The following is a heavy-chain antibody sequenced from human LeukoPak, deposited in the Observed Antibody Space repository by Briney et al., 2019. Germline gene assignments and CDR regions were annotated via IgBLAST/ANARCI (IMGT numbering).Heavy chain of an antibody. CDR2: TYYRSKWYN. CDR1: GDSVSINSAA. D-gene: IGHD1-26*01. Sequence: SQTLSLTYAISGDSVSINSAAWNWLRQSPGRGLEWLGSTYYRSKWYNDDAVSVKSQITIHPDTSKNHFSLQLNSVTPEDTAVYYCARDRGSVFDWGQGTLVTVSS. V-gene: IGHV6-1*01. CDR3: ARDRGSVFD. J-gene: IGHJ4*02.